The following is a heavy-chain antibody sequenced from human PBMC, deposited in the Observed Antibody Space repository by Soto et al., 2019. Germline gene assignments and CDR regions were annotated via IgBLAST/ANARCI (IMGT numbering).Heavy chain of an antibody. D-gene: IGHD1-26*01. J-gene: IGHJ6*02. CDR2: INSDGSST. V-gene: IGHV3-74*01. Sequence: EVQLVESGGGLVQPGGSLRLSCAASGFTFSSDWMHWVRQAPGKGLVWVSRINSDGSSTSYAASVKGRFTISRDNAKNTLYLQMNSLRAEDTAVYYCARDDSGSYYWLSYGMDVWGQGTTVTVS. CDR3: ARDDSGSYYWLSYGMDV. CDR1: GFTFSSDW.